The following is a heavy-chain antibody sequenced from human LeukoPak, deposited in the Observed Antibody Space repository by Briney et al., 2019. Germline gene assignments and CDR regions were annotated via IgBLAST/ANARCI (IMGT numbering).Heavy chain of an antibody. CDR1: GFTFSSYA. CDR3: AKTPYYYDSSGQTNWFDP. V-gene: IGHV3-23*01. J-gene: IGHJ5*02. Sequence: GGSLRLSCAASGFTFSSYAMSWVRQAPGKGLEWVSAISGSGGSTYYADSVKGRFTISRDNSKNTLYLQMNSQRAEDTAVYYCAKTPYYYDSSGQTNWFDPWGQGTLVTVSS. CDR2: ISGSGGST. D-gene: IGHD3-22*01.